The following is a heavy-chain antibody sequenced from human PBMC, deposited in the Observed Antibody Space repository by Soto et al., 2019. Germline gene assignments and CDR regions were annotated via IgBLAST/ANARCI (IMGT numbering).Heavy chain of an antibody. V-gene: IGHV1-69*06. CDR1: GGTFSSYA. CDR3: ARAFGVASPNYYYGMDV. Sequence: SVKVSCKASGGTFSSYAISWVRQAPGQGLEWMGGIIPIFGTANYAQKFQGRVTITADKSTSTAYMELSSLRSEDTAMYYCARAFGVASPNYYYGMDVWGQGTTVTVSS. J-gene: IGHJ6*02. D-gene: IGHD3-3*01. CDR2: IIPIFGTA.